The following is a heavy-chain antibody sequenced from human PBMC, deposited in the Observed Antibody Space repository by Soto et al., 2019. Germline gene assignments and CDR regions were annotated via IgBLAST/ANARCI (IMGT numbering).Heavy chain of an antibody. CDR1: GFTFSSYA. D-gene: IGHD2-15*01. V-gene: IGHV3-23*01. J-gene: IGHJ4*02. CDR3: AKRGAFSPGSFDF. CDR2: ISGSGGNT. Sequence: EVQLLESGGGLVQPGGSLRLSCAASGFTFSSYAMSWVRQAPGMRLEWVSTISGSGGNTWYAASVKGRFTISRDNSNSTLYLEMNRLRAEDTAIYFCAKRGAFSPGSFDFWGQGTLVTVSS.